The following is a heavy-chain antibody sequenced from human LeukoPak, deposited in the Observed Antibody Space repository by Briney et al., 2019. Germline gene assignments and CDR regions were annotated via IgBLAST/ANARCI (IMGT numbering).Heavy chain of an antibody. CDR2: IYYSGST. CDR3: ARESGVSYYNEPFFDY. CDR1: GGSISSGGYY. Sequence: SETLSLTCTVSGGSISSGGYYWSWIRQHPGKGLEWIGYIYYSGSTYYNPPLKSRVTISVDTSKNQFSLKLSSVTAADTAVYYCARESGVSYYNEPFFDYWGQGTLVTVSS. J-gene: IGHJ4*02. V-gene: IGHV4-31*03. D-gene: IGHD3-10*01.